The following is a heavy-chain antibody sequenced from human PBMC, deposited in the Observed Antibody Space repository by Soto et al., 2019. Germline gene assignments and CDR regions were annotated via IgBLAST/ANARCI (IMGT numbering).Heavy chain of an antibody. V-gene: IGHV3-15*01. CDR1: GFTFSNAW. J-gene: IGHJ4*02. D-gene: IGHD3-22*01. CDR3: TTEAPNTMRVARIDY. CDR2: IKSKTDGGTT. Sequence: GGSLRLSCAASGFTFSNAWMSWVRQAPGKGLEWVGRIKSKTDGGTTDYAAPVKGRFTISRDDSKNTLYLQMNSLKTEDTAVYYRTTEAPNTMRVARIDYWGQGTLVTVSS.